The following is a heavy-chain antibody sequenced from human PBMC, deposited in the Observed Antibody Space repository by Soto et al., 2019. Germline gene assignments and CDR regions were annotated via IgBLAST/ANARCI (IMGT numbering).Heavy chain of an antibody. J-gene: IGHJ4*02. CDR1: GGSISSSSYY. V-gene: IGHV4-39*01. D-gene: IGHD3-10*01. CDR2: IYYSGST. Sequence: SETLSLTCTVSGGSISSSSYYWGWIRQPPGKGLEWIGSIYYSGSTYYNPSLKSRVTISVDTSKNQFSLKLSSVTAADTAVYYCARLHRGSGSYQEYWGQGTLVTVSS. CDR3: ARLHRGSGSYQEY.